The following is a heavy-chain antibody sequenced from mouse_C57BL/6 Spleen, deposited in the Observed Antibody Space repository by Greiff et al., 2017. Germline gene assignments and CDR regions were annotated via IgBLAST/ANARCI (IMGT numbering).Heavy chain of an antibody. J-gene: IGHJ1*03. D-gene: IGHD2-2*01. V-gene: IGHV1-26*01. Sequence: VQLQQSGPELVKPGASVKISCKASGYTFTDYYMNWVKQSHGKSLEWIGDINPNNGGTSYNQKFKGKATLTVDKSSSTSYMELRSLTSEDSAVSYCARRGGLYGYDWDFDVWGTGTTVTVSS. CDR1: GYTFTDYY. CDR2: INPNNGGT. CDR3: ARRGGLYGYDWDFDV.